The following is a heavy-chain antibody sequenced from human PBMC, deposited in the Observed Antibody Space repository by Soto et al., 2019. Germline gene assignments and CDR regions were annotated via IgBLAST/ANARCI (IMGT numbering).Heavy chain of an antibody. CDR2: INHSGST. V-gene: IGHV4-34*01. Sequence: PSETLSLTCAVYGGSFSCYYWSWIRQPPGKGLEWIGEINHSGSTNYNPSLKSRVTISVDTSKNQFSLKLSSVTAADTAVYYCARKSADSGYSYGFWGQGTLVTVSS. J-gene: IGHJ4*02. CDR3: ARKSADSGYSYGF. CDR1: GGSFSCYY. D-gene: IGHD5-18*01.